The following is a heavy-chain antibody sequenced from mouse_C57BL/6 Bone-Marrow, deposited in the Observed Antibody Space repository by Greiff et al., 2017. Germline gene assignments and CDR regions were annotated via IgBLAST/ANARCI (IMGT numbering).Heavy chain of an antibody. D-gene: IGHD2-1*01. CDR1: GYTFTSYD. J-gene: IGHJ4*01. CDR2: IYPRDGST. V-gene: IGHV1-85*01. CDR3: ARWGIYYGNYGYAMYY. Sequence: VQLQQSGPELVKPGASVKLSCKASGYTFTSYDINWVKQRPGQGLEWIGWIYPRDGSTKYNEKFKGKATLTVDTSSSTAYLELHSLTSENSAVYFCARWGIYYGNYGYAMYYWGQGTSVTVSS.